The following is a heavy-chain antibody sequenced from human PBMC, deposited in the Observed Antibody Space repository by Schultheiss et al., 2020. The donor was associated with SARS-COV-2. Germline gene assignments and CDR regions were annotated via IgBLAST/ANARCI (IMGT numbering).Heavy chain of an antibody. V-gene: IGHV4-31*03. Sequence: SETLSLTCTVSGGSISSGDYYWSWIRQHPGKGLEWIGYIYYSGSTYYNPSLKSRVTISVDTSKNQFSLKLSSVTAADTAVYYCAGDWGYGGYSSYAFDIWGQGTMVTVSS. J-gene: IGHJ3*02. CDR3: AGDWGYGGYSSYAFDI. D-gene: IGHD5-12*01. CDR2: IYYSGST. CDR1: GGSISSGDYY.